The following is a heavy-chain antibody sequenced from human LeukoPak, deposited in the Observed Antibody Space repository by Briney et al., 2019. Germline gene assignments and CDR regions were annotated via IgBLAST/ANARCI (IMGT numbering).Heavy chain of an antibody. D-gene: IGHD3-10*01. Sequence: GGSLRLSCAASGFTFSSYSMNWVRQAPGKGLEWVSSVSSSSSYIYYADSVKGRFTISRDNAKNSLYLQMNSLRAEDTAVYYCARDSRAPPYYYGSGSFSWFDPWGQGTLVTVSS. J-gene: IGHJ5*02. CDR1: GFTFSSYS. CDR3: ARDSRAPPYYYGSGSFSWFDP. V-gene: IGHV3-21*01. CDR2: VSSSSSYI.